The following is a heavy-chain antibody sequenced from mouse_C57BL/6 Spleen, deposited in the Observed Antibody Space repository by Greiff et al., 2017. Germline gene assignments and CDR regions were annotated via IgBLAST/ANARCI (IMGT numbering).Heavy chain of an antibody. CDR3: AREEERLLWGWYFDV. Sequence: QVQLKQSGPELVKPGASVKISCKASGYAFSSSWMNWVKQRPGKGLEWIGRIYPGDGDTNYNGKFKGKATLTADKSSSTAYMQLSSLTSEDSAVYFCAREEERLLWGWYFDVWGTGTTVTVSS. CDR1: GYAFSSSW. CDR2: IYPGDGDT. D-gene: IGHD2-1*01. V-gene: IGHV1-82*01. J-gene: IGHJ1*03.